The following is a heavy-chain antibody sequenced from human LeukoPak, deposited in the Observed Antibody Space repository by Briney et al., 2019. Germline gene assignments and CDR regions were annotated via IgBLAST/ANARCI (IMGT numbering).Heavy chain of an antibody. J-gene: IGHJ4*02. CDR2: ISSSSSCI. V-gene: IGHV3-21*01. CDR3: ARVSTYYYDSSGYSIDY. CDR1: GFTFSSYS. D-gene: IGHD3-22*01. Sequence: PGGSLRLSCAASGFTFSSYSMTWVRQAPGKGLEWVSSISSSSSCIYYADSVKGRFTISRDNAKNSLYLQMNSLRAEDTAVYYCARVSTYYYDSSGYSIDYWGQGTLVTVSS.